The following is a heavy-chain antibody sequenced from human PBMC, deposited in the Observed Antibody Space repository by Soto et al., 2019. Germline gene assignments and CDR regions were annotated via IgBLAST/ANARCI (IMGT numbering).Heavy chain of an antibody. J-gene: IGHJ5*02. CDR1: GGSFSGYY. V-gene: IGHV4-34*01. D-gene: IGHD6-13*01. Sequence: SETLSLTCAVYGGSFSGYYWSWIRQPPGKGLEWIGEINHSGSTNYNPSLKSRVTISVDTSKNQFSLKLSSVTAADTAVYYCTRDLVEGSSWYPSWFDPWGQGTLVTVSS. CDR3: TRDLVEGSSWYPSWFDP. CDR2: INHSGST.